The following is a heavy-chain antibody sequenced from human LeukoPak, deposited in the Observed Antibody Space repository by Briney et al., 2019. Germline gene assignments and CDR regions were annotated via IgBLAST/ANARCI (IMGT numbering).Heavy chain of an antibody. CDR3: ARDGVVAVAALFDY. Sequence: ASVKVSCKASGYTFTGYYMHWVRQAPGQGLEWMGWINPNSGGTNYAQKFQGRVTMTRDTSISTAYMELSRLRSDDTAVYYCARDGVVAVAALFDYWGQGTLVTVSP. D-gene: IGHD2-15*01. CDR2: INPNSGGT. J-gene: IGHJ4*02. CDR1: GYTFTGYY. V-gene: IGHV1-2*02.